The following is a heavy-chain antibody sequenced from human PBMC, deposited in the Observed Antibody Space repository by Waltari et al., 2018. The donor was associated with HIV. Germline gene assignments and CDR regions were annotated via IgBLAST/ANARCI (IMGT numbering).Heavy chain of an antibody. CDR3: ARGELTGDHEGGYYYYGMDV. Sequence: QVQLQQWGAGLLKPSETLSLTCAVYGGSFSGYYWSWIRQPPGKGLEWIGEINHSGSTNYNPSLKSRVTISVDTSKNQFSLKLSSVTAADTAVYYCARGELTGDHEGGYYYYGMDVWGQGTTVTVSS. J-gene: IGHJ6*02. D-gene: IGHD7-27*01. CDR2: INHSGST. CDR1: GGSFSGYY. V-gene: IGHV4-34*01.